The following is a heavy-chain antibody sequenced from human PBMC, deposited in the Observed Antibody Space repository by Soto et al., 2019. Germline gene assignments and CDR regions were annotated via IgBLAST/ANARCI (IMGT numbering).Heavy chain of an antibody. V-gene: IGHV4-59*08. CDR3: VRQGIGDLHGLVDV. D-gene: IGHD3-10*01. J-gene: IGHJ6*02. CDR2: IYHTGDT. CDR1: SGPSRSHN. Sequence: QVQLQQSGPGLVKPSETLSLTCTVSSGPSRSHNWGWIRQPPGGGLEWICYIYHTGDTSYNPSLSSRVTISADTSTNHISLTLRSVTAADTAVYYCVRQGIGDLHGLVDVWGQGTRVSVSS.